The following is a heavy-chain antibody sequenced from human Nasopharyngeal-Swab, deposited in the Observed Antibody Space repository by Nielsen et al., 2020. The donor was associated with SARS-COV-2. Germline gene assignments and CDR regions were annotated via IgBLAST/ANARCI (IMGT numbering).Heavy chain of an antibody. J-gene: IGHJ6*03. V-gene: IGHV3-30*04. Sequence: GESLKISCAASGFTFSSYAMHWVRQAPGKGLEWVAVISYDGSNNYYADSVKGRFTISRDNSKNTLYLQMNRLRVEDTAVYYCAKEGYGAKRFMDVWSKGTAVTVSS. CDR1: GFTFSSYA. CDR3: AKEGYGAKRFMDV. CDR2: ISYDGSNN. D-gene: IGHD4-17*01.